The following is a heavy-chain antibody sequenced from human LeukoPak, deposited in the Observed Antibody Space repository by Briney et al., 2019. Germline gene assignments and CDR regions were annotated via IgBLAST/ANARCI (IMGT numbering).Heavy chain of an antibody. J-gene: IGHJ6*02. V-gene: IGHV1-18*01. Sequence: ASVKVSCKASGYTFTSYGISWVRQAPGQGLEWMGWISAYNGNTNYAQKLQGRVTMTTDTSTSTAYMELRSLRSEDTAVYYCAVLYSYGYFSFDGMDVWGQGTTVTVSS. CDR1: GYTFTSYG. CDR3: AVLYSYGYFSFDGMDV. CDR2: ISAYNGNT. D-gene: IGHD5-18*01.